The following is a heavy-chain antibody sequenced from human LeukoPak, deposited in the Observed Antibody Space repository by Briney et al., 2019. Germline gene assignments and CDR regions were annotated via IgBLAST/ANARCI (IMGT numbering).Heavy chain of an antibody. CDR3: ARGPRVFGVVISSYWYFDF. D-gene: IGHD3-3*01. Sequence: TSVKVSCTASGYTFSSYDINWVRLAAGQGHEWMGWMNPNIGNAGYAQKFQGRISITRNTSTNTAYMELGGLRSEDTAVYYCARGPRVFGVVISSYWYFDFWGRGTLVTVSS. J-gene: IGHJ2*01. CDR1: GYTFSSYD. CDR2: MNPNIGNA. V-gene: IGHV1-8*01.